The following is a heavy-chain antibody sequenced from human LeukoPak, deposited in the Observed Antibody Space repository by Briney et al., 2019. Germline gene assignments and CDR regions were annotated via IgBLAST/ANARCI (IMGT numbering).Heavy chain of an antibody. D-gene: IGHD3-10*01. CDR3: ARGGVNDAFDI. J-gene: IGHJ3*02. V-gene: IGHV3-23*01. CDR1: GFTFSSYV. Sequence: GGSLRLSCAASGFTFSSYVMSWVRQAPGKGLEWVSAISGSGGSTNYADSVKGRFTISRDNSKNSLYLQMNSLRAEDTAVYYCARGGVNDAFDIWGQGTMVTVSS. CDR2: ISGSGGST.